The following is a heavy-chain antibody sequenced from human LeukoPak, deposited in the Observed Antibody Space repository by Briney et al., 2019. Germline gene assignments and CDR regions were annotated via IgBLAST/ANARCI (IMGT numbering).Heavy chain of an antibody. CDR1: GFTFSDYY. Sequence: PGGSLRLSCAASGFTFSDYYMSWIRQAPGKGLEWVSYISSSSSTIYYADSVKGRFTISRDNAKNSLYLQMNSLRAEDTAVYYCARETYATWGMAGRREDAFDIWGQGTMVTVSS. CDR3: ARETYATWGMAGRREDAFDI. J-gene: IGHJ3*02. CDR2: ISSSSSTI. D-gene: IGHD2-2*01. V-gene: IGHV3-11*04.